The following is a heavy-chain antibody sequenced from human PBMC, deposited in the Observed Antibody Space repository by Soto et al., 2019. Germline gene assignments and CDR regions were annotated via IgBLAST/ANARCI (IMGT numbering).Heavy chain of an antibody. J-gene: IGHJ5*02. V-gene: IGHV3-15*01. Sequence: RGSLRLSCAASGFTFSNAWMSWVRQAPGKGLEWVGRIKSKTDGGTTDYAAPVKGRFTISRDDSKNTLYLQMNSLKTEDTAVYYCTTGPYDYSNYGTNPWGQGTLVTVSS. D-gene: IGHD4-4*01. CDR3: TTGPYDYSNYGTNP. CDR2: IKSKTDGGTT. CDR1: GFTFSNAW.